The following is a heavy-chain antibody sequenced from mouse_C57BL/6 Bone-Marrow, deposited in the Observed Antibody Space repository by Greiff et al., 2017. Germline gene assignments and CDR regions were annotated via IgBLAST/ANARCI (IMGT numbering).Heavy chain of an antibody. CDR3: ARGRVLSLDY. Sequence: EVMLVESGGGLVKPGGSLKLSCAASGFTFSSYAMSWVRQTPEKRLEWVATISDGGSYTYYPDNVKGRFTISRDNAKNNLYLQMSHLKSEDTAMYYCARGRVLSLDYWGQGTTLTVSS. CDR1: GFTFSSYA. CDR2: ISDGGSYT. D-gene: IGHD2-3*01. J-gene: IGHJ2*01. V-gene: IGHV5-4*03.